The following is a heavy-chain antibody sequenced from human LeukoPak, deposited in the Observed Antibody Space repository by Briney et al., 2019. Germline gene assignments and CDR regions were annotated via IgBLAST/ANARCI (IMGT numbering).Heavy chain of an antibody. D-gene: IGHD2/OR15-2a*01. CDR1: GYTFTGYY. CDR2: INPNSGGT. J-gene: IGHJ5*02. CDR3: ASDHNRVGFDP. Sequence: GASVKVSCKASGYTFTGYYMHWVRQAPGQGLEWMGWINPNSGGTNYVQKFQGRVTMTRDTSISTAYMELSRLRSDDTAVYYCASDHNRVGFDPWGQGTLVTVSS. V-gene: IGHV1-2*02.